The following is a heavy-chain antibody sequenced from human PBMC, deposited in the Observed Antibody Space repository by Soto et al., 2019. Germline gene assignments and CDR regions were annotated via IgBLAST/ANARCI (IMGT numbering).Heavy chain of an antibody. Sequence: PWDSLKISCNGSGYRFTRYWIGWGRQMPGKGLEWMGIIYPGDSDTRYSPSFQGQVTISADKSISTAYLQWSSLKASETAMYYCSRSHYYGMDVWGQGTKVIVAS. CDR1: GYRFTRYW. CDR3: SRSHYYGMDV. J-gene: IGHJ6*02. CDR2: IYPGDSDT. V-gene: IGHV5-51*01.